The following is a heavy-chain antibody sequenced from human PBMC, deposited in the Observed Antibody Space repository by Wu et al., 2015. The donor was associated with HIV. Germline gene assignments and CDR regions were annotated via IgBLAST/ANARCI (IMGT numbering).Heavy chain of an antibody. CDR2: ISAYNGNT. Sequence: QVQLVQSGAEVKKPGASVKVSCKASGYTFTSYGISWVRQAPGQGLEWMGWISAYNGNTNYAQKLQGRVTMTTDTSTSTAYMELRSLRSDDTAVYYCAVENCGGDCQHLARLDYWGQGTLVTVSS. J-gene: IGHJ4*02. V-gene: IGHV1-18*01. CDR1: GYTFTSYG. D-gene: IGHD2-21*02. CDR3: AVENCGGDCQHLARLDY.